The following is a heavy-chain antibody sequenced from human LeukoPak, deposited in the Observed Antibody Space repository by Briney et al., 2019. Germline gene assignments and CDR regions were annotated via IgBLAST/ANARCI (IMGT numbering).Heavy chain of an antibody. CDR2: INPSGGST. Sequence: ASVKVSCKASGYTFTSYYMHWVRQAPGQGLEWMGIINPSGGSTSYAQKFKGRVTMTRDTSTSTVYMELSSLRSEDTAVYYCARERDSSGYLGPVGYWGQGTLVTVSS. J-gene: IGHJ4*02. V-gene: IGHV1-46*01. D-gene: IGHD3-22*01. CDR3: ARERDSSGYLGPVGY. CDR1: GYTFTSYY.